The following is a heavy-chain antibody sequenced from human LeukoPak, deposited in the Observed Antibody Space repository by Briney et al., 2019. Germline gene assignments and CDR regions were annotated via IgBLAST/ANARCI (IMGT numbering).Heavy chain of an antibody. J-gene: IGHJ5*02. D-gene: IGHD3-10*01. CDR1: GYTFTSYY. CDR2: INPSGGST. CDR3: ARGRVASRITMVRGVIIWFDP. Sequence: ASVKVSCKASGYTFTSYYMHWVRQAPGQGLEWMGIINPSGGSTSYAQKFQGRVTMTRNTSISTAYMELSSLRSEDTAVYYCARGRVASRITMVRGVIIWFDPWGQGTLVTVSS. V-gene: IGHV1-46*01.